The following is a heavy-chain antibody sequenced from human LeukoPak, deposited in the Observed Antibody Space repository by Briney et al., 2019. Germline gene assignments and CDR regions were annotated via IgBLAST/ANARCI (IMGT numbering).Heavy chain of an antibody. CDR3: ARHSVVVSAHFDY. CDR1: GDSIISRTFF. J-gene: IGHJ4*02. V-gene: IGHV4-39*01. CDR2: ISYNGRTYHNSGNT. D-gene: IGHD2-21*02. Sequence: SETVSLTCTVSGDSIISRTFFWGWIRQSPGKGLEWIGSISYNGRTYHNSGNTYHNPSLKSRLTISVETSKSQFALRLSSVTAADTAIYYCARHSVVVSAHFDYWGQGTPVTVSS.